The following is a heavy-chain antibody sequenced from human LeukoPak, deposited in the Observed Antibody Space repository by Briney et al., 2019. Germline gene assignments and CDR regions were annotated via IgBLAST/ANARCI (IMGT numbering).Heavy chain of an antibody. Sequence: PGGSLRLSCAASGFTFSAYGMHWVRQAPGKGLEWVDVLWYDGSKKYYADSVKGRFTISRDNSRSTLYLEMNSLRGEHTAVYYCAKDVHYFDNWGQGILVTVSS. CDR2: LWYDGSKK. V-gene: IGHV3-33*06. J-gene: IGHJ4*01. CDR1: GFTFSAYG. CDR3: AKDVHYFDN.